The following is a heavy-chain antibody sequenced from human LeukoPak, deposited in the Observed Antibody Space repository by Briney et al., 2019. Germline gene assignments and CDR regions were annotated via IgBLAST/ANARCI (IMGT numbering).Heavy chain of an antibody. J-gene: IGHJ4*02. V-gene: IGHV3-30-3*02. Sequence: GRSLRLSCAASGFTFSSYAMHWVRQAPGKGLEWVAVISYDGSNKYYADSVKGRFTISRDNSKNTLYLQMNSLRAEDTAVYYCAKPIASVAGPLDYWGQGTLVTVSS. CDR1: GFTFSSYA. D-gene: IGHD6-19*01. CDR3: AKPIASVAGPLDY. CDR2: ISYDGSNK.